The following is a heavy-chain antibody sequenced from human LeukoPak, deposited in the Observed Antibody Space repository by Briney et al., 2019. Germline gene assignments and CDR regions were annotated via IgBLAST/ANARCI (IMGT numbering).Heavy chain of an antibody. V-gene: IGHV1-18*01. CDR2: ISAYNGNT. Sequence: GASVKVSCKASGYTFTSYGISWVRQAPGQGLEWMGWISAYNGNTNYAQKLQGRVTMTTDTSTSTAYMELRSLRSDDTAVYYCARDCSGCPRKRDWFDPWGQGTLVTVSS. CDR1: GYTFTSYG. J-gene: IGHJ5*02. CDR3: ARDCSGCPRKRDWFDP. D-gene: IGHD6-19*01.